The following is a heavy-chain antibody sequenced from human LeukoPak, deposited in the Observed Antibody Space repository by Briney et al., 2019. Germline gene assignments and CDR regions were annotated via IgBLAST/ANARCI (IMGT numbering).Heavy chain of an antibody. V-gene: IGHV4-34*01. Sequence: RTSETLSLTCAVYGRSFSGYYWSWIRQPPGKGLEWIWEINHSGSTNYNPSLKSRVTISVDTSKNQFSLKLSSVTAADTAVYYCARWDSSGRLDYWGQGTLVTFSS. J-gene: IGHJ4*02. CDR2: INHSGST. D-gene: IGHD6-19*01. CDR1: GRSFSGYY. CDR3: ARWDSSGRLDY.